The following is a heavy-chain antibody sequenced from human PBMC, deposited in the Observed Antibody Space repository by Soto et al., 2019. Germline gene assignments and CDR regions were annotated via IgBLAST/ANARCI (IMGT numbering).Heavy chain of an antibody. CDR1: GFTFSKFD. Sequence: LRLSCEASGFTFSKFDIHWVRQPTGKGLEWVSTIGISGDTYYAVSVKGRFTISRDNAKNSLSLQMNSLRAGDTALYFCARGQEVGAHFFDSWGQGTQVTVSS. CDR3: ARGQEVGAHFFDS. V-gene: IGHV3-13*04. CDR2: IGISGDT. D-gene: IGHD2-15*01. J-gene: IGHJ4*02.